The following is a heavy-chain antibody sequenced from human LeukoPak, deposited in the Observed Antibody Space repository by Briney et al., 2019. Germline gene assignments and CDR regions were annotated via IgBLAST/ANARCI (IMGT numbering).Heavy chain of an antibody. J-gene: IGHJ1*01. CDR1: GGSFSGYY. CDR2: INHSGST. Sequence: PSETLSLTCSVYGGSFSGYYWSWIRQPPGKGLELIGEINHSGSTNYNPSLKSRVTISVDTSKNQFSLKLSSVTAADTAVYYCARERGRHYYDSSGYYRYFQHWGQGTLVTVSS. V-gene: IGHV4-34*01. CDR3: ARERGRHYYDSSGYYRYFQH. D-gene: IGHD3-22*01.